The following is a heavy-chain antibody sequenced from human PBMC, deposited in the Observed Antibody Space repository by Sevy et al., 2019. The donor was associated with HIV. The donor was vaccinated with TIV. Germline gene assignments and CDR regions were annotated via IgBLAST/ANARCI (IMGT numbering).Heavy chain of an antibody. D-gene: IGHD2-15*01. J-gene: IGHJ4*02. CDR3: ASAYCSGGSCYSLAY. V-gene: IGHV1-18*01. Sequence: ASVKVSCKASGYTFTSYRIYWVRQAPGQGLEWMGWVSAHNGDTNYVQKVQGRVAMTTDTSTSTAYMELRGLTSDDTAVYYCASAYCSGGSCYSLAYWGQGSLVTVSS. CDR1: GYTFTSYR. CDR2: VSAHNGDT.